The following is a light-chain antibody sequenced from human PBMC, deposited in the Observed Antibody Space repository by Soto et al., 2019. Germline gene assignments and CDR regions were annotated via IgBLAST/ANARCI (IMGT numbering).Light chain of an antibody. Sequence: EIVLTQSPGTLSLSPGERATLSCRASQSVSSSYLAWYQQKSGQAPRLLIYGASSRATGIPDRFSGSGSGRDFTLTISRLEPEDVAGYYCQQYGSSPPWTFGQGTKVEIK. CDR2: GAS. J-gene: IGKJ1*01. V-gene: IGKV3-20*01. CDR1: QSVSSSY. CDR3: QQYGSSPPWT.